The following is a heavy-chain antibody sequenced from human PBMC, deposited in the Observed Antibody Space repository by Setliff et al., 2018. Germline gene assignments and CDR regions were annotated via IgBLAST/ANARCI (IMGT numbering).Heavy chain of an antibody. CDR3: ARGRNVAARLLDS. CDR1: GGTFSDYF. D-gene: IGHD6-6*01. CDR2: INHSGSS. V-gene: IGHV4-34*08. Sequence: SETLSLTCGASGGTFSDYFWTWIRQSPGKGLEWIGEINHSGSSNYNPSLKSRVTISIDTSNNQFSLKVTSVTAADTGIYYCARGRNVAARLLDSWGQGARVTGSS. J-gene: IGHJ4*02.